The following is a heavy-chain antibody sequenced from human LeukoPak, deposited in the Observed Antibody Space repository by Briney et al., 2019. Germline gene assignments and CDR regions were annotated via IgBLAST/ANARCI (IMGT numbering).Heavy chain of an antibody. D-gene: IGHD3-22*01. J-gene: IGHJ6*02. CDR2: INPSGGST. CDR1: GYTFTSYY. CDR3: AMRTYYYDSSGQHYEGNYYYYYGMDV. Sequence: GASVKVSCKASGYTFTSYYMHWVRQAPGLGLEWMGIINPSGGSTSYAQKFQGRVTMTRDTSTSTVYMELSSLRSEDTAVYYCAMRTYYYDSSGQHYEGNYYYYYGMDVWGQGTTVTVSS. V-gene: IGHV1-46*01.